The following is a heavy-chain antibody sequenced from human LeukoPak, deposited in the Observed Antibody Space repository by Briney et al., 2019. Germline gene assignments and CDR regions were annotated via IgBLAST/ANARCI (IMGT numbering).Heavy chain of an antibody. CDR3: ARGRRGITMVRGVIITYDYFDY. V-gene: IGHV4-61*01. CDR1: GGSVSSGSYY. J-gene: IGHJ4*02. Sequence: SETQSLTCTVSGGSVSSGSYYWSWIRQPPGKGLEWIGYIYYSGSTNYNPSLKSRVTISVDTSKNQFSLKLSSVTAADTAVYYCARGRRGITMVRGVIITYDYFDYWGQGTLVTVSS. CDR2: IYYSGST. D-gene: IGHD3-10*01.